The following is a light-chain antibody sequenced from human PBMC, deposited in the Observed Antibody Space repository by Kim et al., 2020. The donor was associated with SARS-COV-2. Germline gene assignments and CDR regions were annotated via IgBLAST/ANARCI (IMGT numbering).Light chain of an antibody. J-gene: IGLJ2*01. CDR2: DVS. CDR3: SSYTSSSTLV. CDR1: SSDVGGYNY. V-gene: IGLV2-14*03. Sequence: GHWITISCTGTSSDVGGYNYVSWYQQHPGKAPKLMIYDVSNRPSGVSNRFSGSKSGNTASLTISGLQAEDEADYYCSSYTSSSTLVFGGGTKLTVL.